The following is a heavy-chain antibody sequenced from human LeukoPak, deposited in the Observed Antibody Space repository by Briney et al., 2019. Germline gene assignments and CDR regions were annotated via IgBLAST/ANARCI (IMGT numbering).Heavy chain of an antibody. Sequence: GGSLRLSCAASGFTFDDYGMSWVRQAPGKGLEWVSSINWNGGSTGYADSVKGRFTISRDNAKNSLYLQMNSLRAEDTALYYCARQGGYCTNGVCYRDYLVYWGQGTLVTVSS. J-gene: IGHJ4*02. D-gene: IGHD2-8*01. CDR2: INWNGGST. CDR3: ARQGGYCTNGVCYRDYLVY. CDR1: GFTFDDYG. V-gene: IGHV3-20*04.